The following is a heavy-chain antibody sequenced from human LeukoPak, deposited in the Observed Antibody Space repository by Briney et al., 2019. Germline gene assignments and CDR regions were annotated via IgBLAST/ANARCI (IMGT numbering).Heavy chain of an antibody. CDR1: GFTFSSYS. Sequence: GGSLRLSCAASGFTFSSYSMNWVRQAPGKGLEWVSSISSSSSYIYYADSVKGRFTISRDNAKNSLYLQMNSLRAEDTAVYYCARDSGDYVPFDYWGQGTLVTVSS. D-gene: IGHD4-17*01. CDR3: ARDSGDYVPFDY. J-gene: IGHJ4*02. V-gene: IGHV3-21*01. CDR2: ISSSSSYI.